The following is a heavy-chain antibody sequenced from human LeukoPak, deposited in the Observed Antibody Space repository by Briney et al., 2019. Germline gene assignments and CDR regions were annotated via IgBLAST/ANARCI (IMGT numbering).Heavy chain of an antibody. CDR3: ARSGIAVAVPYYFDY. V-gene: IGHV3-30*04. Sequence: GRSLRLSCAASGFTFSSYAMHWVRQAPGKGLEWVAVISYDGSNKYYADPVKGRFTISRDNSKNTLYLQMNSLRAEDTAVYYCARSGIAVAVPYYFDYWGQGTLVTVSS. D-gene: IGHD6-19*01. CDR2: ISYDGSNK. J-gene: IGHJ4*02. CDR1: GFTFSSYA.